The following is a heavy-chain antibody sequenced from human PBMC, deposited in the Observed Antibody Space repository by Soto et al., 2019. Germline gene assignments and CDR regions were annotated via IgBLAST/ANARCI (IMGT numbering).Heavy chain of an antibody. D-gene: IGHD6-13*01. Sequence: SGPALVNRTQTLTLTCTFSGFSLSTSGVGMGWIRQPPGKALEWLALIYWNDDKRYSPSLKSRLTITKDTSKNQVVLTMTNMDPVDTATYYCAHTVIAAAYYYYYYGMDVWGQGTTVTVS. V-gene: IGHV2-5*01. CDR2: IYWNDDK. J-gene: IGHJ6*02. CDR3: AHTVIAAAYYYYYYGMDV. CDR1: GFSLSTSGVG.